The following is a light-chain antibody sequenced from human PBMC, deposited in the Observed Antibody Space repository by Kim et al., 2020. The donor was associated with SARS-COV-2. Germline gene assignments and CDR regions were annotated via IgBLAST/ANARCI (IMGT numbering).Light chain of an antibody. CDR3: LVWDGTSDHYV. CDR2: YDS. Sequence: APGKTARITCGGNNIGSKSVHWYQQKPGQAPVLVIYYDSDRPSGIPERFSGSNAGNTATLTISRVEAGDEADYYCLVWDGTSDHYVFGTGTKVTVL. J-gene: IGLJ1*01. V-gene: IGLV3-21*04. CDR1: NIGSKS.